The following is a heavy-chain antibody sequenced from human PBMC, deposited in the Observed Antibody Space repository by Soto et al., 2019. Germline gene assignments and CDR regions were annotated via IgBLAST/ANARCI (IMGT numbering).Heavy chain of an antibody. Sequence: GGSLRLSCAASGFTFKTYGMHWVRQAPGKGLEWVAVISDDGSNKYNIASVEGRFTISRDNSKNTLSLQMNSLRDEDTAVYYCVRGGGYSYGTNDAFDIWDQGTMVTVSS. CDR1: GFTFKTYG. D-gene: IGHD5-18*01. CDR2: ISDDGSNK. CDR3: VRGGGYSYGTNDAFDI. J-gene: IGHJ3*02. V-gene: IGHV3-30*03.